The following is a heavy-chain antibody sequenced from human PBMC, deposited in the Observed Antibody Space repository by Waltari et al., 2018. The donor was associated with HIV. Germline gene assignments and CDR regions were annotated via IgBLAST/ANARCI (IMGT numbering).Heavy chain of an antibody. CDR1: GFTFDDYA. CDR2: INWNSDNI. D-gene: IGHD3-22*01. V-gene: IGHV3-9*01. CDR3: AKAYDSSGFQYYFDY. J-gene: IGHJ4*02. Sequence: GRSLRLSCAASGFTFDDYAMHWVRQAPGKGLEWVSGINWNSDNIGYADSVKGRFTISRDHAKNSLYLQMNSLRPEDTALYYCAKAYDSSGFQYYFDYWGQGTLVTVSS.